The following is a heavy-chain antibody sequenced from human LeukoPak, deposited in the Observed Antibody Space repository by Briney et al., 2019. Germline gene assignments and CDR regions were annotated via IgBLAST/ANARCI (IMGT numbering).Heavy chain of an antibody. D-gene: IGHD3-10*01. J-gene: IGHJ4*02. CDR3: ATFYGSGSYYYY. CDR1: GFTFSSYG. V-gene: IGHV3-30*03. Sequence: GGSLRLSCAASGFTFSSYGMHWVRQAPGKGLEWVAVISYDGSNKYYADSVKGRFTISRDNSKNTLYLQMNSLRAEDTAVYYCATFYGSGSYYYYWGQGTLVTVSS. CDR2: ISYDGSNK.